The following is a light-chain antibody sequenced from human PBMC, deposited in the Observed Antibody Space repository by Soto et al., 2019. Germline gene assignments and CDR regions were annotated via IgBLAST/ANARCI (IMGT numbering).Light chain of an antibody. CDR2: DAS. J-gene: IGKJ4*01. CDR1: QSIGRW. Sequence: DIQMTQTPSTLSASVGDTVTITCRTSQSIGRWLAWYQQEPGKAPELLIYDASSLESGVPSRFSGSGFGTEFTLTISTLQPDDFAAYHCQQYNSWSGVTFGGGTKV. CDR3: QQYNSWSGVT. V-gene: IGKV1-5*01.